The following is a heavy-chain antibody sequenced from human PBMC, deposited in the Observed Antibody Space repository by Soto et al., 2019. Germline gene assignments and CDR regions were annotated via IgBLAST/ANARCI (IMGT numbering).Heavy chain of an antibody. V-gene: IGHV3-23*01. J-gene: IGHJ4*02. CDR1: GFTFSSYA. D-gene: IGHD2-15*01. Sequence: EVPLLESGGGLVQPGGSLRLSCAASGFTFSSYAMSWVRQAPGKGLEWVSTISGSGDSTYYADSVRGRFTISRDNSXNXXYLQMNSLRAEDTAVYYCAEETLGYCSSGSCRIDYWGQGTLVTVSS. CDR2: ISGSGDST. CDR3: AEETLGYCSSGSCRIDY.